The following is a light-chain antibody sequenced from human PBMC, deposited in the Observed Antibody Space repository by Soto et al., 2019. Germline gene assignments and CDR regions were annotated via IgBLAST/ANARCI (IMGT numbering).Light chain of an antibody. CDR1: QGIGNY. Sequence: DIQMTQSPSSLSASVGDRVTISCRASQGIGNYLAWYQQKPGKGPELLISGASTLQLGVSSRFSGSRSGTEFTLTINSLQPEDVATYYCQKYNSAPRTFGQGTKVEI. V-gene: IGKV1-27*01. CDR2: GAS. J-gene: IGKJ1*01. CDR3: QKYNSAPRT.